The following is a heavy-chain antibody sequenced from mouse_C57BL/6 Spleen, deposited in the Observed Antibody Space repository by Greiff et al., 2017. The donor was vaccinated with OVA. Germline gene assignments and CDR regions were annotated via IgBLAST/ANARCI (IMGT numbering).Heavy chain of an antibody. D-gene: IGHD1-1*01. CDR3: ARRDYGSSYGYFDV. J-gene: IGHJ1*03. V-gene: IGHV1-69*01. CDR2: IDPSDSYT. Sequence: VKLQQPGAELVMPGASVKLSCKASGYTFTSYWMHWVKQRPGQGLEWIGEIDPSDSYTNYNQKFKGKSTLTVDKSSSTAYMQLSSLTSEDSAVYYCARRDYGSSYGYFDVWGTGTTVTVSS. CDR1: GYTFTSYW.